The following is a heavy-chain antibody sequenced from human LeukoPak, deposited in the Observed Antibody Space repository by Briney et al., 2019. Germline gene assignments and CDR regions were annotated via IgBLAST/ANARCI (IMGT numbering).Heavy chain of an antibody. J-gene: IGHJ4*02. CDR3: AREIVGAYSSSWFIDY. D-gene: IGHD6-13*01. V-gene: IGHV3-33*08. Sequence: QAGGSLRLSCVASGFTFSSYGMHWVRQAPGKGLEWVAVIWYDGSNKYYANSVKGRFTISRDNSKNTLYLQMNSLRAEDTAVYYCAREIVGAYSSSWFIDYWGQGTLVTVSS. CDR2: IWYDGSNK. CDR1: GFTFSSYG.